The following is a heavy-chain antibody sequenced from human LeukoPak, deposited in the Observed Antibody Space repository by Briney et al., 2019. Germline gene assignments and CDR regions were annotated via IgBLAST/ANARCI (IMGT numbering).Heavy chain of an antibody. CDR2: IIPILGIA. D-gene: IGHD5-24*01. CDR1: GGPFSSYA. CDR3: ASLMATNNFDF. V-gene: IGHV1-69*04. J-gene: IGHJ4*02. Sequence: SVKVFCKASGGPFSSYAISWVRQAPGQGLELMGRIIPILGIATYAQKFQGRVTITADKSTSTAYMEMSSLRSEDTAVYYCASLMATNNFDFWGQGTLVTVSS.